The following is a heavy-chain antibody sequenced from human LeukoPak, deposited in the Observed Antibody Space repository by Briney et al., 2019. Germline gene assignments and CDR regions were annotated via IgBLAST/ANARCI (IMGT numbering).Heavy chain of an antibody. CDR3: ARTVGANWDLFDY. CDR2: IYDSGST. J-gene: IGHJ4*02. D-gene: IGHD7-27*01. Sequence: SETLSLTCTVSGGSFCSYYWSWIRQPPGKGLEWIGYIYDSGSTNYNPSLKSRVTISVDTSKNRFSLKLRSVTAADTAVYYCARTVGANWDLFDYWGQGTLVTVSS. CDR1: GGSFCSYY. V-gene: IGHV4-59*01.